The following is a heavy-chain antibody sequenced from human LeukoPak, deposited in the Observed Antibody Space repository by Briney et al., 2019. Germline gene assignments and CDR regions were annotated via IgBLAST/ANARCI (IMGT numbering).Heavy chain of an antibody. V-gene: IGHV3-30*18. CDR3: AKDHPFYDY. D-gene: IGHD3-16*01. J-gene: IGHJ4*02. Sequence: PGGSLRLSCAASGFTFSSYGMHWVRQAPGKGLEWVAVISYDGSNKYYADSVKGRFTISRDNSKNTLYLQMNSLRAEDMAVYYCAKDHPFYDYWGQGTLVTVSS. CDR2: ISYDGSNK. CDR1: GFTFSSYG.